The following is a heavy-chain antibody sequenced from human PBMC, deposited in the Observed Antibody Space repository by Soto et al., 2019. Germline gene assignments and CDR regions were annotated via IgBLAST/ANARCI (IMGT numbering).Heavy chain of an antibody. CDR2: IIPIFGTA. CDR1: GGTFSSYA. CDR3: ATEGDGSGSYYYGMDV. J-gene: IGHJ6*02. Sequence: QVQLVQSGAEVKKPGSSVKVSCKASGGTFSSYAITWVRQAPGQGLEWMGGIIPIFGTANYAQKFQGRVTSTADESTSTAYMELSSLRSEDTAVYYCATEGDGSGSYYYGMDVWGQGTTVTVSS. V-gene: IGHV1-69*12. D-gene: IGHD3-22*01.